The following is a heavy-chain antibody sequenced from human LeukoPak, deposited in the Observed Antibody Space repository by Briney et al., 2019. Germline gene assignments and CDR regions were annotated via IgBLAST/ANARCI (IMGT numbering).Heavy chain of an antibody. D-gene: IGHD6-13*01. J-gene: IGHJ4*02. CDR2: ISSSSSYI. Sequence: PGGSLRLSCAASGFTFSSYSMNCVRQAPGKGLEWVSSISSSSSYIYYADSVKGRFTISRDNAKNSLYLQMNSLRAEDTAVYYCAKVFMAAAGIDYWGQGTLVTVSS. V-gene: IGHV3-21*01. CDR1: GFTFSSYS. CDR3: AKVFMAAAGIDY.